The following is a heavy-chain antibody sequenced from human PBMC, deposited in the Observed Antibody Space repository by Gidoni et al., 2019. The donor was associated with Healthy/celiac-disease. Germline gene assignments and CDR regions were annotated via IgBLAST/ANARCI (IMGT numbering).Heavy chain of an antibody. J-gene: IGHJ4*02. Sequence: EVQLVQSGAEVKKPGESLKISCKGSGYSFTSYWIGWVRQMPGKGLEWMGIIYPGDSDTRYSPSFQGQVTISADKSISTAYLQWSSLKASDTAMYYCARPPVLCSGGSCPGPFDYWGQGTLVTVSS. D-gene: IGHD2-15*01. CDR3: ARPPVLCSGGSCPGPFDY. V-gene: IGHV5-51*01. CDR1: GYSFTSYW. CDR2: IYPGDSDT.